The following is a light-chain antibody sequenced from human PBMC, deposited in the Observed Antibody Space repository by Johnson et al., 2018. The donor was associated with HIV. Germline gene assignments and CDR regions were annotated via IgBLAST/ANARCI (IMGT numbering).Light chain of an antibody. Sequence: QSVLTQPPSVSAAPGQKVTISCSGSSSDMGNYAVSWYQQLPGPAPKLLIYENIKRHSGIPDRFSGSKSGTSATLGITGLQTGDEADYYCGTWDSSLNAYVFGAATKVAVL. CDR1: SSDMGNYA. V-gene: IGLV1-51*02. CDR2: ENI. J-gene: IGLJ1*01. CDR3: GTWDSSLNAYV.